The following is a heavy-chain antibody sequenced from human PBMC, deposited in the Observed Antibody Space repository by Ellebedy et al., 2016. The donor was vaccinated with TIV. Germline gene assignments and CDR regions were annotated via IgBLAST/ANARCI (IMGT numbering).Heavy chain of an antibody. CDR3: VRWGDYEGWDF. CDR2: IAGRTSLI. Sequence: PGGSLRLSCAGSGFNFGAYSINWVRQAPGKGLEWLSYIAGRTSLIYYADSVKGRFTISRDNAKNSAFLQMNSLRAEDTAMYYCVRWGDYEGWDFWGQGTLVTVSS. J-gene: IGHJ4*02. CDR1: GFNFGAYS. V-gene: IGHV3-48*04. D-gene: IGHD4-17*01.